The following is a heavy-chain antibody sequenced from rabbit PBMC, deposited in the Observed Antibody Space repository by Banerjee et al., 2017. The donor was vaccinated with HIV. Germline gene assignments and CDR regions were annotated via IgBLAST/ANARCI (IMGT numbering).Heavy chain of an antibody. J-gene: IGHJ4*01. D-gene: IGHD2-1*01. CDR3: VSYDDYGDRNL. Sequence: QSLEESGGDLVKPGASLTLTCTASGFSFSSSYWICWVRQAPGKGLEWTACIYAGSSGSTYYASWAKGRFTISKTSSTTVTLQMTSLTAADTATYFCVSYDDYGDRNLWGPGTLVTVS. CDR1: GFSFSSSYW. V-gene: IGHV1S40*01. CDR2: IYAGSSGST.